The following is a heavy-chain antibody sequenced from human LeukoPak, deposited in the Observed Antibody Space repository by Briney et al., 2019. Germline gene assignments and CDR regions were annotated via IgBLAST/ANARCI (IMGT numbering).Heavy chain of an antibody. CDR2: IYHSGST. D-gene: IGHD1-1*01. CDR1: GGSISSGGYS. V-gene: IGHV4-30-2*01. J-gene: IGHJ2*01. CDR3: ARWVGWNDGSWYFDL. Sequence: PSETLSLTCAVSGGSISSGGYSWSWIRQPPGKGLEWIGYIYHSGSTYYNPSLKSRVTISVDKSKNQFSLKLSSVTAADTAVYYCARWVGWNDGSWYFDLWGRGTLVTVSS.